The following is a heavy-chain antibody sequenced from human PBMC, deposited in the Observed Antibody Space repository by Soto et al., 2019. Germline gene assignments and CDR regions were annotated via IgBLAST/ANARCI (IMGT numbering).Heavy chain of an antibody. J-gene: IGHJ4*02. Sequence: SLKVSSKASGGSFRKSSINWVRQTPGQGLEWLGGFIAVYRTRNYAQKFQGRVTITADESTGTAYVTLSSLASGDTAVYYCAKGVSWSGYCHVDSWGQGTRVNVSS. CDR1: GGSFRKSS. D-gene: IGHD3-3*01. V-gene: IGHV1-69*01. CDR3: AKGVSWSGYCHVDS. CDR2: FIAVYRTR.